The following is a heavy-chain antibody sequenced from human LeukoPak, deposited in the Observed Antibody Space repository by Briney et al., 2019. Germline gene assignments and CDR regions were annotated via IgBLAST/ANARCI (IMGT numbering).Heavy chain of an antibody. D-gene: IGHD6-19*01. J-gene: IGHJ3*02. V-gene: IGHV4-34*01. CDR1: GGSFSGYY. CDR2: INHSGST. Sequence: PSETLSLTCAVYGGSFSGYYWSWIRQPPGKGLEWIGEINHSGSTNYNPSLKSRVTISVDTSKNQFSLKLSSVAAADTAVYYCARGVWRQQWLVWADAFDIWGQGTMVTVSS. CDR3: ARGVWRQQWLVWADAFDI.